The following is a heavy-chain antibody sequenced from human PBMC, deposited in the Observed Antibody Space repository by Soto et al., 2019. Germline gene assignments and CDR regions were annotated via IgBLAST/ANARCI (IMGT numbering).Heavy chain of an antibody. CDR1: GFTFSSYS. D-gene: IGHD6-13*01. CDR3: ARESSSYNWFDP. Sequence: HPGGSLRLSCAASGFTFSSYSMNWVRQAPGKGLEWVSYISSTSSTIYFADSVKGRFTISRVNAKNSLYLQMNSLRDEDTAVYYCARESSSYNWFDPWGQGTLVTVSS. CDR2: ISSTSSTI. J-gene: IGHJ5*02. V-gene: IGHV3-48*02.